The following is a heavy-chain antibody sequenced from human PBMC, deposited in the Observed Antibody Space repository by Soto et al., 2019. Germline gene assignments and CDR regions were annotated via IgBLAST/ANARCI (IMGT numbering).Heavy chain of an antibody. D-gene: IGHD2-8*01. CDR1: GFTFSSYA. CDR2: ISGSGGST. Sequence: GGSLRLSCAASGFTFSSYAMSWVRQAPGKGLEWVSAISGSGGSTYYADSVKGRFTISRDNSKNTLYLQMNSLRAEDTAVYYCAKDKLGYCTNGVCYYFDYWGQGTLVTVSS. J-gene: IGHJ4*02. CDR3: AKDKLGYCTNGVCYYFDY. V-gene: IGHV3-23*01.